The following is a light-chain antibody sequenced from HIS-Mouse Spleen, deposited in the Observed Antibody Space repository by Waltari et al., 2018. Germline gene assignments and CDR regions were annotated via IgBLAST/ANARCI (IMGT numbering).Light chain of an antibody. J-gene: IGLJ1*01. Sequence: QSALTQPASVSGSPGQSITISCTGTSSDVGGYNYVSWYQQHPGKAPKLMIYDVSNRPSGVSKRFSASKSGNTASLTISGLQAEDEADYYCSSYTSSSTFYVFGTGTKVTVL. CDR2: DVS. CDR1: SSDVGGYNY. V-gene: IGLV2-14*03. CDR3: SSYTSSSTFYV.